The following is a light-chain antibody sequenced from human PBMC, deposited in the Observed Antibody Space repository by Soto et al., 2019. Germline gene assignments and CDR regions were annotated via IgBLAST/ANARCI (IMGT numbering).Light chain of an antibody. Sequence: QSALTQPASVSGSPGQSITISCTGTSSDVGGYNYVSWYQQHPGKAPKLMIYEVSNRPSGVSNRFSGSKSGNTASLTISGLQAEDEADYYCSSYTSSSTRVFGGGTKVTV. V-gene: IGLV2-14*01. CDR1: SSDVGGYNY. CDR2: EVS. J-gene: IGLJ3*02. CDR3: SSYTSSSTRV.